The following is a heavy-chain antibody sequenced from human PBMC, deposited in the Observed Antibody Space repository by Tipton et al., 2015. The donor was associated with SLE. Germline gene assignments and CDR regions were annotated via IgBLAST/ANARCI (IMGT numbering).Heavy chain of an antibody. Sequence: TLSLTCTVSGASVSDYYWSWIRQPPGRGLEWIGYISYSGSPTYNPALKSRVTISADMSKNTLSLRLASVAAADTAIYYCASGGGYDSKGFDPWGRGTLVTVSS. J-gene: IGHJ5*02. CDR1: GASVSDYY. CDR2: ISYSGSP. D-gene: IGHD5-12*01. V-gene: IGHV4-59*02. CDR3: ASGGGYDSKGFDP.